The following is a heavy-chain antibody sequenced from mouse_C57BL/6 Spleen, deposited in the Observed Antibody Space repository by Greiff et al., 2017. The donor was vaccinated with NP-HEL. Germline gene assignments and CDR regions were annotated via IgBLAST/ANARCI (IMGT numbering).Heavy chain of an antibody. CDR3: AVSYFWFAY. D-gene: IGHD6-2*01. Sequence: VQLQQPGAELVMPGASVKLSCKASGYTFTSYWMHWVKQRPGQGLEWIGEIDPSDSYTNYNQKFKGKSTLTVDKSSSTAYMQLSSLTSEDSAVYYCAVSYFWFAYWGQGTLVTVSA. J-gene: IGHJ3*01. CDR2: IDPSDSYT. CDR1: GYTFTSYW. V-gene: IGHV1-69*01.